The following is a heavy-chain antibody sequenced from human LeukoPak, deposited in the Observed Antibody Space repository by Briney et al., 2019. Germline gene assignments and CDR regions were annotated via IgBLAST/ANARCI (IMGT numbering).Heavy chain of an antibody. J-gene: IGHJ6*03. CDR2: ISSSGSTI. CDR1: GFTFSSYE. D-gene: IGHD5-18*01. V-gene: IGHV3-48*03. Sequence: PGGSLRLSCAASGFTFSSYEMNWVRQAPGKGLEWVSYISSSGSTIYYADSVKGRFTISRDNAKNSLYLQMNSLRAEDTAVYYCASRGYSYGYLNYYYYMDVWGKGTTVTVSS. CDR3: ASRGYSYGYLNYYYYMDV.